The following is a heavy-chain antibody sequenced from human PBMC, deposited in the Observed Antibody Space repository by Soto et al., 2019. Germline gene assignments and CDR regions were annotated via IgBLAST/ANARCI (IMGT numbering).Heavy chain of an antibody. CDR3: GRPGGDFVLPSEY. J-gene: IGHJ4*02. V-gene: IGHV4-39*01. CDR2: IYYSGTA. CDR1: GGSISSSSYY. D-gene: IGHD2-21*02. Sequence: SETLSLTCTVSGGSISSSSYYWGWIRQPPGKGLEWIGSIYYSGTAYYSPSLAGRVTISVDTSKNQFSVNLNSVTAADTAVYFCGRPGGDFVLPSEYWGPGTLVTVSS.